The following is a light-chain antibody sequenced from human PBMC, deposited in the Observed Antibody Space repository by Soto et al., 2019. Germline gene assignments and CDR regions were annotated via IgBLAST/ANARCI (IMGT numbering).Light chain of an antibody. CDR1: LRLVFRDGNTY. V-gene: IGKV2-30*01. CDR3: MHSIDWPWT. CDR2: NVS. Sequence: VLTQSPLSVSVTVGQPSSISWRTSLRLVFRDGNTYLHWFQQRPGQSPRRLIENVSNRDSGVPDRFTGSGSGTDFTLEISRVEAEDVGMYYCMHSIDWPWTFGQGTKV. J-gene: IGKJ1*01.